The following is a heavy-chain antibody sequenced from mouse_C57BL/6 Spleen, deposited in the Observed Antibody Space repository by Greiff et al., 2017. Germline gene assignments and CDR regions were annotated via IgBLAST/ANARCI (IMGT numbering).Heavy chain of an antibody. J-gene: IGHJ2*01. D-gene: IGHD1-1*01. CDR1: GFTFSSYA. CDR2: ISDGGSYT. CDR3: ARGFTTVVEGYFDY. V-gene: IGHV5-4*01. Sequence: DVHLVESGGGLVKPGGSLKLSCAASGFTFSSYAMSWVRQTPEKRLEWVATISDGGSYTYYPDNVKGRFTISRDNAKNNLYLQMSHLKSEDTAMYYCARGFTTVVEGYFDYWGQGTTLTVSS.